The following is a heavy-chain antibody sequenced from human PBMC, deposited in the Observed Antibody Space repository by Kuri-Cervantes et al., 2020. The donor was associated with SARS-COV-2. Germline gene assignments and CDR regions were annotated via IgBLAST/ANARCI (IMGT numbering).Heavy chain of an antibody. V-gene: IGHV3-48*01. D-gene: IGHD3-3*01. Sequence: ALRLSCAASGFTFSSYSMNWVRQAPGKGLEWVSYISSSSSTIYYADSVKGRFTISRDNAKNSLYLRMNSLRAEDTAVYYCARDYYDFWSGYYVPYYYYYYGMDVWGQGTTVTVSS. CDR2: ISSSSSTI. J-gene: IGHJ6*02. CDR3: ARDYYDFWSGYYVPYYYYYYGMDV. CDR1: GFTFSSYS.